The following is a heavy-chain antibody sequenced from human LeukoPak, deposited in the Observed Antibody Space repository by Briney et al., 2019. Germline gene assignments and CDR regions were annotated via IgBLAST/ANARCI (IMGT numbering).Heavy chain of an antibody. Sequence: SETLSLTCTVSGGSINSRSYYWAWIRQAPGKSLEWIGHVSSAGTTYSNPSLQSRLTMTVDTSRDHFSLKLTSVTAADTAVYYCARRTGLVRSSWPHFDYWGQGTLVSVSS. CDR1: GGSINSRSYY. V-gene: IGHV4-39*02. J-gene: IGHJ4*02. CDR2: VSSAGTT. CDR3: ARRTGLVRSSWPHFDY. D-gene: IGHD2-15*01.